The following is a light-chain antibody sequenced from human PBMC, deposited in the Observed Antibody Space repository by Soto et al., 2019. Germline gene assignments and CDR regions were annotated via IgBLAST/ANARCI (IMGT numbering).Light chain of an antibody. CDR2: GAS. CDR3: QQYGSSPFT. J-gene: IGKJ3*01. Sequence: EIVLTQSPGTLSLSPGERATLSCRASQSISSSNLAWYQQKPGQAPWLLIYGASSRATGIPDRFSGSGSGTDFTLTISRLEPEDFAVYYCQQYGSSPFTFGPGTKVDIK. V-gene: IGKV3-20*01. CDR1: QSISSSN.